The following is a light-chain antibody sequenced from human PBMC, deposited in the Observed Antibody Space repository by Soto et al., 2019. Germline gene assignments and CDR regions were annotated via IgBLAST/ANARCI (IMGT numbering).Light chain of an antibody. CDR2: DVS. CDR1: SSDVGGYKY. CDR3: CSYAGSYTHWV. Sequence: QSALTQPRSVSGSPGQSVTISCTGTSSDVGGYKYVSWYQHHPGKAPKFLIYDVSKRPSGVPDRFSGSKSGNTASLTIPGLQAKDEADYYCCSYAGSYTHWVFGGGTKLTVL. J-gene: IGLJ3*02. V-gene: IGLV2-11*01.